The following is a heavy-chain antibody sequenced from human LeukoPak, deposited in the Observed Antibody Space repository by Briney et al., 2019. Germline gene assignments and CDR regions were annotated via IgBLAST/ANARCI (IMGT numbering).Heavy chain of an antibody. CDR3: AKAEHGRWFDP. Sequence: GRSLRLSCAASGVTFDDYAMHWVRQAPGKGLEWVSGISWNSGSIGYADSVKGRFTISRDNAKNSLYLQMNSLRAEDTALYYCAKAEHGRWFDPWGQGTLVTVSS. CDR1: GVTFDDYA. J-gene: IGHJ5*02. V-gene: IGHV3-9*01. D-gene: IGHD1/OR15-1a*01. CDR2: ISWNSGSI.